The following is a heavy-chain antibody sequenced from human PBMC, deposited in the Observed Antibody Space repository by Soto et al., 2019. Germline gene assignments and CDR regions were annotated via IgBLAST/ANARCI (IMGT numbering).Heavy chain of an antibody. V-gene: IGHV3-48*02. CDR1: GFTFRSDS. CDR3: AREGWPLLQTGMDV. CDR2: ISSSNRTI. Sequence: PGGSLRLSCAASGFTFRSDSMNWVRQAPGKGLEWVAYISSSNRTINYADSVKGRFIISRDNAKNSLYLQMHSLRDEDTAVYYCAREGWPLLQTGMDVWGQGTTVTVSS. D-gene: IGHD2-15*01. J-gene: IGHJ6*02.